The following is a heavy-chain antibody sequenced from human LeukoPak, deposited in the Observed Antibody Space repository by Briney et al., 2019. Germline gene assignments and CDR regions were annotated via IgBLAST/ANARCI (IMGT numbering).Heavy chain of an antibody. CDR1: GYTFTGYY. Sequence: ASVKVSCKASGYTFTGYYMHWVRQAPGQGLEWMGWINPNSGGTNYAQTFQGRVTMTRDTSISTAYMELSRLRSDDTAVYYCAQDYGDAGNWFDPWGQGTLVTVSS. J-gene: IGHJ5*02. CDR3: AQDYGDAGNWFDP. V-gene: IGHV1-2*02. D-gene: IGHD4-17*01. CDR2: INPNSGGT.